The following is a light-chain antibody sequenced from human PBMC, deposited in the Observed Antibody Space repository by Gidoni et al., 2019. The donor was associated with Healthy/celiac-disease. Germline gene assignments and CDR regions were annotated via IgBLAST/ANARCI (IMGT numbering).Light chain of an antibody. J-gene: IGKJ4*01. CDR1: QSVSSY. V-gene: IGKV3-11*01. Sequence: EIVLTQSPATLSLSPGERATLSCRASQSVSSYLAWYQQKPGQAPRLLIYDASNRATGIPSRFSCSVSGTDFTLTISSLEPEDFAVYYCQQRSNWPLTFGGGTKVEFK. CDR2: DAS. CDR3: QQRSNWPLT.